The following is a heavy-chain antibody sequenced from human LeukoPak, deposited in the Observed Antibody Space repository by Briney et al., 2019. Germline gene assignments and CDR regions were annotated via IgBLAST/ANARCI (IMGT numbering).Heavy chain of an antibody. CDR2: IYPDDSET. D-gene: IGHD1-26*01. CDR1: GYSFNNYW. Sequence: GESLKISCKGSGYSFNNYWIGWVRQMPAKGLEWMGIIYPDDSETRYSPPFQGQVTISADKSISTAYLQWSSLKASDTAMYYCAVLEGSGSSASYWGLGTLVTVSS. V-gene: IGHV5-51*01. J-gene: IGHJ4*02. CDR3: AVLEGSGSSASY.